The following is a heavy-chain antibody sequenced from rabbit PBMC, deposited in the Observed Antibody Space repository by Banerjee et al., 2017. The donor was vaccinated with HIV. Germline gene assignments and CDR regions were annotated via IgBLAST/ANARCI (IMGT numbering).Heavy chain of an antibody. CDR3: ARWIGGSDWGGDL. CDR2: IYAGSSGST. V-gene: IGHV1S45*01. Sequence: QELLKETGGGLVQPGGSLTLTCTASGFSFSSGYDMCWVRQAPGKGLEWIACIYAGSSGSTYYASWAKGRFTISKTSSTTVTLQMTSLTAADTATYLCARWIGGSDWGGDLWGQGTLVTVS. D-gene: IGHD4-1*01. J-gene: IGHJ4*01. CDR1: GFSFSSGYD.